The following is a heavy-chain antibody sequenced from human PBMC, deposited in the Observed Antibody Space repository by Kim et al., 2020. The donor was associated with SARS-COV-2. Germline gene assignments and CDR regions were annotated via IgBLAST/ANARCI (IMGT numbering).Heavy chain of an antibody. CDR3: ARDVYDSSGYYYDYYYYGMDV. CDR1: GFTFSSYS. D-gene: IGHD3-22*01. J-gene: IGHJ6*02. CDR2: ISSSSSTI. V-gene: IGHV3-48*02. Sequence: GGSLRLSCAASGFTFSSYSMNWVRQAPGKGLEWVSYISSSSSTIYYADSVKGRFAISRDNAKNSLYLQMNSLRDEDTAVYYCARDVYDSSGYYYDYYYYGMDVWGQGTTVTVSS.